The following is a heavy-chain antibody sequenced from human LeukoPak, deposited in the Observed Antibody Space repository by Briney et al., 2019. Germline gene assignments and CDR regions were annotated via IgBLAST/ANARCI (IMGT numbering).Heavy chain of an antibody. CDR1: GFTFSSYA. Sequence: PGGSLRLSCAASGFTFSSYAMHWVRQAPGKGLEWVSSISSSSSYIYYADSVKGRFTISRDNAKNSLYLQMNSLRAEDTAVYYCARGEYGDYAIDYWGQGTLVTVSS. CDR3: ARGEYGDYAIDY. J-gene: IGHJ4*02. CDR2: ISSSSSYI. V-gene: IGHV3-21*01. D-gene: IGHD4-17*01.